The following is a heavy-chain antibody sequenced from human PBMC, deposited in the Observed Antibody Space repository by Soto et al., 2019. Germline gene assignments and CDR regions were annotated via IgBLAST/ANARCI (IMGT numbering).Heavy chain of an antibody. CDR1: GYSFPSLD. V-gene: IGHV1-8*01. Sequence: QVQLVPSGAEVREPGPSVKVSCKASGYSFPSLDINWVRQTTGQGLECMGWMQPSSGRTGYAQKFQGRVTMTRATSINTAYMELSSLTSDDTAFSYCARGVTAGVDYWGQGTLVTVSS. D-gene: IGHD1-26*01. CDR2: MQPSSGRT. J-gene: IGHJ4*02. CDR3: ARGVTAGVDY.